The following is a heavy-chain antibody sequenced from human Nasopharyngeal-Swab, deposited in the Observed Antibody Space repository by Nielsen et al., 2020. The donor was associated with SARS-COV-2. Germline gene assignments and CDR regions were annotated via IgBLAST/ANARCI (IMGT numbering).Heavy chain of an antibody. CDR3: ARDRTQTIQRGLNYYFYYYMDV. V-gene: IGHV4-59*11. CDR1: GDSISSHY. D-gene: IGHD2-21*01. Sequence: SETLSLTCTVSGDSISSHYWSWIRQPPGKGLEWFGSIYYSGSTNYNPSLKSRVTISVDTSKNQFSLKLSSVTAADTAVYYCARDRTQTIQRGLNYYFYYYMDVWGKGTTVTVSS. J-gene: IGHJ6*03. CDR2: IYYSGST.